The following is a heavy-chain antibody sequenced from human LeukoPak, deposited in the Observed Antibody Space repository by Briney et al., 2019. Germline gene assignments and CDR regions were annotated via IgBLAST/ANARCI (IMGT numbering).Heavy chain of an antibody. D-gene: IGHD3-9*01. V-gene: IGHV1-18*04. CDR3: ARVVNYDILTGYYFDY. CDR2: ISAYNGNT. J-gene: IGHJ4*02. Sequence: ASVKVSCKASGYTFTSYGISWVRQAPGQGLEWMGWISAYNGNTNYAQKLQGRVTMTTDTSTSTAYMELRSLRSDDTAVYYCARVVNYDILTGYYFDYWGQGTLVTVSS. CDR1: GYTFTSYG.